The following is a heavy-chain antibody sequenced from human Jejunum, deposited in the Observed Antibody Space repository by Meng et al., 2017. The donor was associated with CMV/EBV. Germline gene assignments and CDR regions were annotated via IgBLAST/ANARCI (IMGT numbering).Heavy chain of an antibody. V-gene: IGHV3-74*01. CDR3: ARAVSGGSLADY. D-gene: IGHD6-19*01. J-gene: IGHJ4*02. CDR1: GFPFSTSW. Sequence: AVSGFPFSTSWMPWVRQAPGQGLVWVSRIDGDETTTGYADSVRGRFTISRDNAKNTLYLEMNSLRDDDTGVYYCARAVSGGSLADYWGQGTLVTVSS. CDR2: IDGDETTT.